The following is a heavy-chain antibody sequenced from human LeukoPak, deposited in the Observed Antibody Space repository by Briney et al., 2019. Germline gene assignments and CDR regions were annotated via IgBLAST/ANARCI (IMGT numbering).Heavy chain of an antibody. V-gene: IGHV1-69*05. D-gene: IGHD6-13*01. CDR2: IIPIFGTA. CDR3: ARDDRIAGHNY. Sequence: EASVKVSCKASGGTFSSYAISWVRQAPGQGLESMGGIIPIFGTANYAQKFQGRVTITTDESTSTAYMELSSLRSEDTAVYYCARDDRIAGHNYWGQGTLVTVSS. J-gene: IGHJ4*02. CDR1: GGTFSSYA.